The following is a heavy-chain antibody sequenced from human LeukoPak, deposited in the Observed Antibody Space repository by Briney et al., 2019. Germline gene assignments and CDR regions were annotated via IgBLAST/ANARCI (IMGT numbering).Heavy chain of an antibody. D-gene: IGHD3-22*01. Sequence: GESLKISCKGSGYSFNHYWIAWVRQMPGNGLEWMGVIYPGDSDTRYSPSFQGQVTISADKSISTAYLQRSSLKASDTAMYYCARSSGYYDSSGYFWGQGTLVTVSS. V-gene: IGHV5-51*01. CDR2: IYPGDSDT. CDR3: ARSSGYYDSSGYF. CDR1: GYSFNHYW. J-gene: IGHJ4*02.